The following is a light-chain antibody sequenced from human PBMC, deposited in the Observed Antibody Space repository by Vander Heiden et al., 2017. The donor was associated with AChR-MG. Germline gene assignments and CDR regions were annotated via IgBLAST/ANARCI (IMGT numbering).Light chain of an antibody. J-gene: IGLJ3*02. CDR2: DVS. V-gene: IGLV2-14*01. CDR3: SSYTSSSTLV. CDR1: SSDVGGYNY. Sequence: QSALTQPASVSGSPGQSITLSCTGTSSDVGGYNYVSWYQQHPGKAPKLMIYDVSKRPSGVSNRFSGAKSGNTASLTISELQAEDEADYYCSSYTSSSTLVFGGGTKLTVL.